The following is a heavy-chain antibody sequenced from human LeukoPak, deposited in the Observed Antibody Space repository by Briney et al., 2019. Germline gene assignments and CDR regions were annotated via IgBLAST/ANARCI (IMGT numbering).Heavy chain of an antibody. J-gene: IGHJ5*02. D-gene: IGHD1-26*01. Sequence: KPSETLSLTCAVYGGSFSGHYWSWIRQPPGKGLEWIGEINHSGSTNYNPSLKSRVTISVDTSKNQFSLKLSSVTAADTAVYYCARIHSGSYEGWFDPWGQGTLVTVSS. CDR2: INHSGST. V-gene: IGHV4-34*01. CDR3: ARIHSGSYEGWFDP. CDR1: GGSFSGHY.